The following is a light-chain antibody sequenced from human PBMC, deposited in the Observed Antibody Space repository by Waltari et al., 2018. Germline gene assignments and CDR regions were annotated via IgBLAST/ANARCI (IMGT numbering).Light chain of an antibody. Sequence: QSALTQSASVSGSPGQSITISCTGTSSDVGGYNHVSWYQQHPGKAPKLIIYDVNKWASGVSNRVSGSKSGNTASLTISGLQAEDEADYYCNSFTSAGTYVFGTGTKVAVL. CDR3: NSFTSAGTYV. V-gene: IGLV2-14*03. J-gene: IGLJ1*01. CDR2: DVN. CDR1: SSDVGGYNH.